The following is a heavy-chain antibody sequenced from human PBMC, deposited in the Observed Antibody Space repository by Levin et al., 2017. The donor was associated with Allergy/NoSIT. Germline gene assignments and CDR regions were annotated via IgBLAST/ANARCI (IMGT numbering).Heavy chain of an antibody. V-gene: IGHV4-34*01. CDR2: INHSGTT. J-gene: IGHJ6*02. CDR3: ARFLSVAGYYDYGLDG. CDR1: GGTFSGYY. D-gene: IGHD6-19*01. Sequence: SETLSLTCVVYGGTFSGYYWSWIRQPPGKGLEWIGEINHSGTTNYNPSLKSRVTISVDTAKNQFSLKLSSVTAADTAVYYWARFLSVAGYYDYGLDGWGQGTTVAVSS.